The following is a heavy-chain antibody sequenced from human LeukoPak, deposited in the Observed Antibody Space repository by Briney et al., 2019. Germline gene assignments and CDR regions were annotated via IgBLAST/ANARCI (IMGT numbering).Heavy chain of an antibody. CDR3: AKSHGDYGLLDY. D-gene: IGHD4-17*01. CDR1: GYSLTDLS. Sequence: ASVKESFKGSGYSLTDLSLHWVRQAPGKGREWMGGFDPEDGEPIYAQKFQGRLSMTEDTSKDTGYMELRTLRSGDTALYYCAKSHGDYGLLDYWGQGTLVTVSS. V-gene: IGHV1-24*01. CDR2: FDPEDGEP. J-gene: IGHJ4*02.